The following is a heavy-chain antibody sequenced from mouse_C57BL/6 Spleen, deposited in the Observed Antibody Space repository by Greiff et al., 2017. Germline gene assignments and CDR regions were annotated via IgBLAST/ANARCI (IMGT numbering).Heavy chain of an antibody. CDR3: ARSVITTLNWYFDV. V-gene: IGHV1-9*01. Sequence: QVQLQQSGAELMKPGASVKLSCKATGYTFTGYWIEWVKQRHGHGLEWIGEMLPGSGSTNYNEKFKGKATFTADTSSNTAYMQLSSLTTQDSAIYYCARSVITTLNWYFDVWGTGTTVTVSS. CDR1: GYTFTGYW. D-gene: IGHD1-1*01. CDR2: MLPGSGST. J-gene: IGHJ1*03.